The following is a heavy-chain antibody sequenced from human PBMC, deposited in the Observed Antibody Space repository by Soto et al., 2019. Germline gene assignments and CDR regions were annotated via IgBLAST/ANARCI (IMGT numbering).Heavy chain of an antibody. V-gene: IGHV4-39*01. Sequence: PSETLSLTCTVSGGSISSSSYYWGWIRQPPGKGLEWIGSIYYSGSTYYNPSLKSRVTISVDTSKNQFSLKLSSVTAADTAVYYCARHGYCSGGSCYSAWFDPWGQGTLVTVSS. CDR2: IYYSGST. CDR1: GGSISSSSYY. D-gene: IGHD2-15*01. J-gene: IGHJ5*02. CDR3: ARHGYCSGGSCYSAWFDP.